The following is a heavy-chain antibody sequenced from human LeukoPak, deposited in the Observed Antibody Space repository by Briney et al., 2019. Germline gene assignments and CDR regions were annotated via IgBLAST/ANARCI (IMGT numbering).Heavy chain of an antibody. D-gene: IGHD2-21*01. CDR2: ISFDGTIK. CDR1: GFTFSSYG. V-gene: IGHV3-33*08. CDR3: ARDRFITGGDWTLMDYYYYGMDV. J-gene: IGHJ6*02. Sequence: GGSLRLSCAASGFTFSSYGIHWVRQAPGKGLEWVAVISFDGTIKYYADSVKGRFTSSRDNSKDTLYLQMNSLRAEDTAVYYCARDRFITGGDWTLMDYYYYGMDVWGQGTTVTVSS.